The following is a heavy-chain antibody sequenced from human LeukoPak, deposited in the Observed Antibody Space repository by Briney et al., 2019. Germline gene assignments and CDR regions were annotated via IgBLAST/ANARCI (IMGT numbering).Heavy chain of an antibody. V-gene: IGHV3-30-3*01. CDR2: ISYDGSNK. J-gene: IGHJ4*02. CDR1: GFTFSSYA. Sequence: GGSLRLSCAASGFTFSSYAMHWVRQAPGKGLEWVAVISYDGSNKYYADSVKGRFTISRDNSKNTLYLQMNSLRAEDTAVYYCTTGLRPWFFDYWGQGTLVTVSS. CDR3: TTGLRPWFFDY. D-gene: IGHD5-12*01.